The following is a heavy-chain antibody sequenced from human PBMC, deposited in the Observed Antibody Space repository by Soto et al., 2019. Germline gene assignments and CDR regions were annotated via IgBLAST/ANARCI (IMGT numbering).Heavy chain of an antibody. CDR1: GFTFDDYA. J-gene: IGHJ1*01. V-gene: IGHV3-9*01. D-gene: IGHD1-26*01. CDR2: INWHSGSI. CDR3: GKVVSVNRYSGHFRH. Sequence: EVQLVESGGGLVQPGRSLRLSCAASGFTFDDYAMHWVRQVPGKGLEWVSGINWHSGSIGYGDSVKGRFATSRDNAKNALHLQMNSLSAEDTAVYYCGKVVSVNRYSGHFRHWGQGNVVSVSS.